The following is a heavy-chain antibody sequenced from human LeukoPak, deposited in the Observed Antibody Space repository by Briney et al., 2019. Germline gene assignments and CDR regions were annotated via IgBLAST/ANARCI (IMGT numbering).Heavy chain of an antibody. CDR3: AGEGIVATGALDS. D-gene: IGHD6-13*01. V-gene: IGHV3-30*02. J-gene: IGHJ4*02. CDR1: GFTFSSYG. CDR2: IRYDGSNK. Sequence: WGSLRLSCAASGFTFSSYGMYWVRQAPGKGLEWVSFIRYDGSNKYYADSVKGRFTTSRDNSNNTLSLQMNSLRDEDTAVYYCAGEGIVATGALDSWGQGTLVTVSS.